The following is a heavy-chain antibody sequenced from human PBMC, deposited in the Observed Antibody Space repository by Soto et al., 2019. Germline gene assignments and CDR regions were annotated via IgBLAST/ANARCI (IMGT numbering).Heavy chain of an antibody. Sequence: GGSLRLSCAASGFTFSSYAMHWVRQAPGKGLEWVAVISYDGSNKYYADSVKGRFTISRDNSKNTLYLQMNSLRAEDTAVYYCARDNNVLMDYYYYGMDVWGQGTTVTVSS. CDR2: ISYDGSNK. CDR1: GFTFSSYA. V-gene: IGHV3-30-3*01. CDR3: ARDNNVLMDYYYYGMDV. J-gene: IGHJ6*02. D-gene: IGHD2-8*01.